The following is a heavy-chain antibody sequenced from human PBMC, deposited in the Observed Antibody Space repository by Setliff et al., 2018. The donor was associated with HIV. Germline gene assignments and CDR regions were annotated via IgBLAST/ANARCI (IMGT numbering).Heavy chain of an antibody. J-gene: IGHJ6*02. V-gene: IGHV3-74*01. Sequence: GGSLRLSCAASGFTFSSYWMHWVRQAPGKGLVWVSRINSDGSDTRYADSVKGRFTISRDNAKNTLYLQMNSLRAEDTAVYYCATLKTVGSIIFATTGMDVWGQGTTVTVSS. D-gene: IGHD3-10*01. CDR3: ATLKTVGSIIFATTGMDV. CDR1: GFTFSSYW. CDR2: INSDGSDT.